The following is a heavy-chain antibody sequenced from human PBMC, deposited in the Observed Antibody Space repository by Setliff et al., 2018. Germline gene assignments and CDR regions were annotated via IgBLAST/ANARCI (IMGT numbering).Heavy chain of an antibody. CDR2: IYYSGST. CDR3: ARDGYYYDRPYFDY. Sequence: PSETLSLTCAVSGYSISSSNWWGWIRQPPGKGLEWIGYIYYSGSTNYNPSLKSRVTMSVDTSKNQVSLKLSSVTAADTALYYCARDGYYYDRPYFDYWGQGTLVTVSS. J-gene: IGHJ4*02. CDR1: GYSISSSNW. V-gene: IGHV4-28*03. D-gene: IGHD3-22*01.